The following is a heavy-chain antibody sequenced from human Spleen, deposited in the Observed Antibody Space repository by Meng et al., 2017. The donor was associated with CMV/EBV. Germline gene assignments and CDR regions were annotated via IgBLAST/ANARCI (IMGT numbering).Heavy chain of an antibody. D-gene: IGHD3-22*01. J-gene: IGHJ4*02. V-gene: IGHV3-30*02. CDR3: ASSSLEDYDYYDSSGYYYFDY. CDR1: GFTFSGYG. CDR2: VRHDGGRK. Sequence: GESLKISCVASGFTFSGYGMHWVRQAPGKGLEWVTFVRHDGGRKDYADSVKGRFTISRDNSKNTLYLQMNSLRAEDTAVYYCASSSLEDYDYYDSSGYYYFDYWGQGTLVTVSS.